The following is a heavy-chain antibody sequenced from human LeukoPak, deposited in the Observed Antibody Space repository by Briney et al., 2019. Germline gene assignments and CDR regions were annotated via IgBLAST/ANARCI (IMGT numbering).Heavy chain of an antibody. V-gene: IGHV1-8*01. CDR1: GYTFTGHD. CDR2: MNPNSGEA. J-gene: IGHJ6*02. CDR3: ARGAIFGVVSRGYGMDV. D-gene: IGHD3-3*01. Sequence: ASVKVSCKASGYTFTGHDINWVRQATGHGLEWMGWMNPNSGEAIYPQNFRGRVTMTRDTSMSTAYMELSSLTSDDTAVYYCARGAIFGVVSRGYGMDVWGQGTTVTVSS.